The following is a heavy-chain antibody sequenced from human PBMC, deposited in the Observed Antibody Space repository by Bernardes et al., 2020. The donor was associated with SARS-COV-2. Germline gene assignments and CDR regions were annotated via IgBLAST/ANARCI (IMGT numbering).Heavy chain of an antibody. CDR2: IIPVLGVA. Sequence: SVKVSCKASGGTFSSNTISWVRQAPGQGLEWMGRIIPVLGVAIYAQSFQGRVSITADKSTSTVYMEVNSLRLEDTAVYYCARDLGGSHPQTDHWGQGTPVTVSS. J-gene: IGHJ5*02. CDR3: ARDLGGSHPQTDH. D-gene: IGHD3-16*01. V-gene: IGHV1-69*04. CDR1: GGTFSSNT.